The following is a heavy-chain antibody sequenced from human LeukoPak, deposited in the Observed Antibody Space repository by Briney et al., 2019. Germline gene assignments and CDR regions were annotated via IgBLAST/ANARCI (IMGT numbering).Heavy chain of an antibody. J-gene: IGHJ6*04. Sequence: GGSLRLSCAASGFTFSRYSMNWVRQAPGKGLEWVSYITSSSSIIYYADSVKGRFTISRDNAKNSLFLQMNSLRAEDTAVYYCAELGITMIGGVWGKGTTVTISS. CDR1: GFTFSRYS. V-gene: IGHV3-48*01. CDR2: ITSSSSII. D-gene: IGHD3-10*02. CDR3: AELGITMIGGV.